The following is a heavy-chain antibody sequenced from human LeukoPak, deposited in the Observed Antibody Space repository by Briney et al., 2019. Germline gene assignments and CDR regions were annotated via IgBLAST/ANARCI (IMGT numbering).Heavy chain of an antibody. CDR3: ARALFNYDNSGLNY. J-gene: IGHJ4*02. CDR2: ISSSSSSM. V-gene: IGHV3-48*02. CDR1: GFTISIYH. Sequence: GGSLRLSCAASGFTISIYHMNWVRQAPGEGLEWVSYISSSSSSMYYADSVKDRFTICRDNAKNPLFLQMNSLRDEDTAVYYCARALFNYDNSGLNYWGQGTLVTVSS. D-gene: IGHD3-22*01.